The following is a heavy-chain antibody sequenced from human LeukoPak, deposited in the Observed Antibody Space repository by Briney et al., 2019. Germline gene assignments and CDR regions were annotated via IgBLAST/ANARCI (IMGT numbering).Heavy chain of an antibody. Sequence: VSVKVSCKASGYTFTGYYMQWVRQAPGQGLEWMGRINPNSGGTNYAQKFQGRVTMTRDTSISTAYMELSRLRSDDTAVYYCARECSSGYYYVYWGQGTLVTVSS. J-gene: IGHJ4*02. V-gene: IGHV1-2*06. CDR3: ARECSSGYYYVY. CDR2: INPNSGGT. CDR1: GYTFTGYY. D-gene: IGHD3-22*01.